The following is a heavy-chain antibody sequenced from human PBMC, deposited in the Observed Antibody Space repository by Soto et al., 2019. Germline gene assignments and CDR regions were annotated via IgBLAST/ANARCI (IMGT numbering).Heavy chain of an antibody. CDR3: AGVYSRGQGGMYV. J-gene: IGHJ6*02. Sequence: QVQLVQSGAEVKKPGSSVKVSCKASGGTFSSYAISWVRQAPGTGLEWMGGIIPIFGTANYAQKFQGRVTITADEATSTAYRELSSRRSEDTAVYYCAGVYSRGQGGMYVWGQGTTVIVSS. CDR2: IIPIFGTA. D-gene: IGHD5-18*01. V-gene: IGHV1-69*12. CDR1: GGTFSSYA.